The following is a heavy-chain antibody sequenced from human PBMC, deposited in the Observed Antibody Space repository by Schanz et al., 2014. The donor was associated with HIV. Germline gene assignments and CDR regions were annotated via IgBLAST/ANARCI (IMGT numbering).Heavy chain of an antibody. J-gene: IGHJ2*01. Sequence: EVQLLESGGGLVQPGGSLRLSCAASGFTFSSYAMHWVRQAPGKGLEWVSSISSGSSHIYNADSVKGRFTISRDNARNTLYLQMNSLRAEDTAVYYCALSRPSGYGGSWYFDLWGRGTLVAVSS. CDR1: GFTFSSYA. D-gene: IGHD2-15*01. CDR2: ISSGSSHI. CDR3: ALSRPSGYGGSWYFDL. V-gene: IGHV3-21*04.